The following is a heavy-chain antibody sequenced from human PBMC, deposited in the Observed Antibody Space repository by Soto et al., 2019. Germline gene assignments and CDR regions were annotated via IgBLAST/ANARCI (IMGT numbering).Heavy chain of an antibody. D-gene: IGHD6-13*01. V-gene: IGHV1-69*08. CDR1: GGTFSSYT. Sequence: QVQLAQSGAEVKKPGSSVKVSCKASGGTFSSYTISWVRQAPGQGLEWMGRIIPILGIANYAQKFQGRVTITADKSTSTAYMELSSLRSEDTAVYYCARESPRSRMAAAGSDYWGQGTLVTVSS. J-gene: IGHJ4*02. CDR2: IIPILGIA. CDR3: ARESPRSRMAAAGSDY.